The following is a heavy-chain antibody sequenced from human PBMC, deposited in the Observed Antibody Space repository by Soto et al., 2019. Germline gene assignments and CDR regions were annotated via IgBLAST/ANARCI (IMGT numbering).Heavy chain of an antibody. D-gene: IGHD3-22*01. CDR2: IRRKANNYAK. Sequence: EVHLVESGGGLVQPGGSLKLSCAASGFIFSDSSLHWVRQASGKGLEWVGRIRRKANNYAKTYAASVEGRFAISRDDSKNTAYLQMNRLKTEDTAIDYCTRGLEVCSVYPRYYLVYCGQGTLVTVSS. CDR3: TRGLEVCSVYPRYYLVY. V-gene: IGHV3-73*02. J-gene: IGHJ4*02. CDR1: GFIFSDSS.